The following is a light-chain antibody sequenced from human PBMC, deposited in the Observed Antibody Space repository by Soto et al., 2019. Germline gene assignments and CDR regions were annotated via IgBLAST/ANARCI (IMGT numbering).Light chain of an antibody. CDR3: QQSYSTPIT. CDR2: AAS. V-gene: IGKV1-39*01. Sequence: DILMTQSPSSLSASVGDRVTITCRASQSSSSYLNWYQQKPGKAPKLLIYAASSLQSGVPSRFSGSGSGTDFTLTISSLQPEDFATYYCQQSYSTPITFGPGTKVDIK. J-gene: IGKJ3*01. CDR1: QSSSSY.